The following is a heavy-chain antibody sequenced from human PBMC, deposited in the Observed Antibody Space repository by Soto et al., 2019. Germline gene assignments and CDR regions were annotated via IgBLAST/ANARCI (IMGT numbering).Heavy chain of an antibody. D-gene: IGHD2-2*01. Sequence: EVQLVESGGGLAKPGGSLRLSCAASGFSFSNYGMNWVRQAPGKGLEWVSSISSSSSYISYADSVKGRFTISRDNAKNSVYLQMNSLRAGDTAVYYCARSDCTSTSCYVVWFDPWGQGTLVTVSS. V-gene: IGHV3-21*01. J-gene: IGHJ5*02. CDR2: ISSSSSYI. CDR3: ARSDCTSTSCYVVWFDP. CDR1: GFSFSNYG.